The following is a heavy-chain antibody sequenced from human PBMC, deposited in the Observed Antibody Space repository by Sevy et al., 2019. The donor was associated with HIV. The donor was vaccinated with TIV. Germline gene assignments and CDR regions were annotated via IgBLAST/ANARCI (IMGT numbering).Heavy chain of an antibody. CDR2: MYGTVEPNGNT. Sequence: SETLSLTCSVSGGSITTGPYYWAWIRQSPGKGPEWLGSMYGTVEPNGNTYYNPTQKTRIGMSMDKSNNRFALSLRSVIAADTAVYFCAKSLEAWYDFPAFDHWGQGIPVTVSS. V-gene: IGHV4-39*02. CDR3: AKSLEAWYDFPAFDH. CDR1: GGSITTGPYY. J-gene: IGHJ4*02. D-gene: IGHD3-3*01.